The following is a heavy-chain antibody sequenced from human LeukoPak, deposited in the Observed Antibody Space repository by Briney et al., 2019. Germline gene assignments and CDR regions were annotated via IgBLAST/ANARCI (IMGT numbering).Heavy chain of an antibody. V-gene: IGHV3-23*01. D-gene: IGHD2-15*01. CDR3: ARRDIVVVVSASDY. J-gene: IGHJ4*02. CDR2: ITASGDST. CDR1: GFTFSNHV. Sequence: GGSLRLSCAASGFTFSNHVMIWVRQAPGKGLEWVSGITASGDSTYYADSVEGRFTMSRDNSKNTVYLQMNSLRVDDTAVYYCARRDIVVVVSASDYWGQGTLVTVSS.